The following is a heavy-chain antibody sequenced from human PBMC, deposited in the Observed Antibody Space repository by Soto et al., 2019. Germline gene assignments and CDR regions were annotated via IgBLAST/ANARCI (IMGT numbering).Heavy chain of an antibody. V-gene: IGHV3-66*01. Sequence: EVQLVESGGGLVKPGGSLRLSCAASGFTFSSYSMNWVRQAPGKGLEWLSALYDLDGTYYADSVKGRFTTSSDSSRTTVYLQMNSLRPDDTAVYSCATWHLQEHAYDIWGQGTTVIVSS. CDR3: ATWHLQEHAYDI. J-gene: IGHJ3*02. CDR2: LYDLDGT. CDR1: GFTFSSYS. D-gene: IGHD1-1*01.